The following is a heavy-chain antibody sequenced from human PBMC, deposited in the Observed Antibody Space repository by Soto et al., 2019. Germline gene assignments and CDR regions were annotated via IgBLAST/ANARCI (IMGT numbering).Heavy chain of an antibody. J-gene: IGHJ3*01. CDR1: RFTFDDYA. CDR2: ISWNSAII. Sequence: EVQLEESGGGLVQAGRSLRLSCAASRFTFDDYALHWVRQAPGKGLEWVSGISWNSAIISYADSVKGRFSISRDNAKKYVYLQMASLRPEDTALYYCVKDFGYYYDYAFDVWGQGTMVTVSP. D-gene: IGHD3-22*01. V-gene: IGHV3-9*01. CDR3: VKDFGYYYDYAFDV.